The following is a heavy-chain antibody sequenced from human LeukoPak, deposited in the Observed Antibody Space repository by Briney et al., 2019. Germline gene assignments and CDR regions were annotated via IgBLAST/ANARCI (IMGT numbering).Heavy chain of an antibody. CDR1: GFTFSDYY. CDR3: ARVMVRGPYNGFYFDY. Sequence: GGSLRLSCAASGFTFSDYYMRRIRQAPGKGLEWVSYISSSGSTIYYADSVKGRFTISRDNAKNSLYLQMNSLRAEDTAVYYCARVMVRGPYNGFYFDYWGQGTLVTVSS. J-gene: IGHJ4*02. D-gene: IGHD3-10*01. CDR2: ISSSGSTI. V-gene: IGHV3-11*04.